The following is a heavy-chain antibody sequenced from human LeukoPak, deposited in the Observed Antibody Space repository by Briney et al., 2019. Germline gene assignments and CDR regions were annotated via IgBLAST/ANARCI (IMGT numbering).Heavy chain of an antibody. J-gene: IGHJ4*02. D-gene: IGHD5-24*01. CDR1: GFTFSSYS. Sequence: PGGSLRLSCAASGFTFSSYSMNWVRQAPGKGLEWVSAISGSGGSTYYADSVKGRFTISRDNSKNTLYLQMNSLRAEDTAVYYCAKTGDGYNYYFDYWGQGTLVTVSS. CDR2: ISGSGGST. V-gene: IGHV3-23*01. CDR3: AKTGDGYNYYFDY.